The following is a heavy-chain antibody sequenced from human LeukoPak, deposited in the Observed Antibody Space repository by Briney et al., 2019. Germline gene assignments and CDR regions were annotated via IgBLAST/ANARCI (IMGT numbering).Heavy chain of an antibody. J-gene: IGHJ6*03. CDR2: IRYDGSNK. D-gene: IGHD1-26*01. CDR1: GFTFSSYG. CDR3: AKDIGGGTFLGYYYMDV. V-gene: IGHV3-30*02. Sequence: GGSLRLSCAASGFTFSSYGMHWVRQAPGKGLEWVAFIRYDGSNKYYADSVKGRFTISRDNSKNTLHLQLNSLRAEDTALYYCAKDIGGGTFLGYYYMDVWGKGTTVTVSS.